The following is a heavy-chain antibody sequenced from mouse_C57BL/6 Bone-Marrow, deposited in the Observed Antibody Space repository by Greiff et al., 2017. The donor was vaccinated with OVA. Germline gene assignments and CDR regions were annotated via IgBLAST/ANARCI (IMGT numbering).Heavy chain of an antibody. D-gene: IGHD1-1*01. Sequence: VQLQQSGAELVRPGASVKLSCTASGFNIKDDYMHWVKQRPEQGLEWIGWLDPENGDTEYASKFQGKATITADTSSNTAYLQLSSLTSEDTAVYYCTSYYYGSSPCAMDYWGQGTSVTVSS. V-gene: IGHV14-4*01. CDR2: LDPENGDT. CDR3: TSYYYGSSPCAMDY. CDR1: GFNIKDDY. J-gene: IGHJ4*01.